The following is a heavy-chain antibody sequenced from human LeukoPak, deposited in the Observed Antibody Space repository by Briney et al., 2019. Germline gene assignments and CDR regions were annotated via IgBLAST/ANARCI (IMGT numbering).Heavy chain of an antibody. J-gene: IGHJ4*02. V-gene: IGHV1-2*02. CDR1: GYTFTYYH. CDR2: IYPNNGGT. CDR3: ARDGDSVMVEFDD. Sequence: ASVKVSCKASGYTFTYYHLYWVRQAAGQGLDWMGCIYPNNGGTNYAQKFQGRVTMTRDRSINTASMELSRLRADDPAGHYFARDGDSVMVEFDDWRQGSLVTVSS. D-gene: IGHD5-18*01.